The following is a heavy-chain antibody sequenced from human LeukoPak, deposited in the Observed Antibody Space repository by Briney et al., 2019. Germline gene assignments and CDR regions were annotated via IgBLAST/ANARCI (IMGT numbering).Heavy chain of an antibody. J-gene: IGHJ4*02. Sequence: PSETLSLTCAVYGGSFSGYYWGWIRQPPGKGLEWIGEINHSGSTNYNPSLKSRVTISVDTSKDQFSLKLSSVTAADTAVYYCTRAWEVWGQGTLVTVSS. CDR1: GGSFSGYY. CDR2: INHSGST. V-gene: IGHV4-34*01. D-gene: IGHD1-26*01. CDR3: TRAWEV.